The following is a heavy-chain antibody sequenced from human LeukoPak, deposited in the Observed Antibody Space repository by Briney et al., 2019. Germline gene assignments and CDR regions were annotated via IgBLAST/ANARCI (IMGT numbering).Heavy chain of an antibody. J-gene: IGHJ4*02. D-gene: IGHD1-14*01. CDR3: ARCDKKGTVGY. CDR2: IAEDGNEK. Sequence: TGGSLRLSCAASGFTFSTYWTGWVRQAPGKGLEWVANIAEDGNEKYYVDSVKGRFTISRDNAKNLLYSQMNSLRGEDTAVYYCARCDKKGTVGYWGQGTLVTVSS. CDR1: GFTFSTYW. V-gene: IGHV3-7*01.